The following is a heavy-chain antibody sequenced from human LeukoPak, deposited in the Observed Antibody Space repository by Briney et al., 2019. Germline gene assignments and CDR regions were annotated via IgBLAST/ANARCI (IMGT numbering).Heavy chain of an antibody. CDR1: GFTFSNAW. V-gene: IGHV3-33*08. Sequence: GGSLRLSCAASGFTFSNAWMSWVRQAPGKGLEWVAVIWSDGSNKYYAGSVKGRFTISRDNSRNTLFVQMNSLRAEDTAVYYCARDYGSGSYVVDYWGQGTLVTVSS. D-gene: IGHD3-10*01. J-gene: IGHJ4*02. CDR3: ARDYGSGSYVVDY. CDR2: IWSDGSNK.